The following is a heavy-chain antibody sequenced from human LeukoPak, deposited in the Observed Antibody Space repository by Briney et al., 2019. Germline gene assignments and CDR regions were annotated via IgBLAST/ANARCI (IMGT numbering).Heavy chain of an antibody. CDR2: IYYSGST. D-gene: IGHD2-15*01. CDR3: AGSCGFGSSYYYGMDV. Sequence: SETLSLTCTVSGGSISSYYWSWIRQPPGKGLEWIGYIYYSGSTNYNPSLKSRVTISVDTSKNQFSLKLSSVTAADTAVYYCAGSCGFGSSYYYGMDVWGQGTTVTVSS. V-gene: IGHV4-59*08. J-gene: IGHJ6*02. CDR1: GGSISSYY.